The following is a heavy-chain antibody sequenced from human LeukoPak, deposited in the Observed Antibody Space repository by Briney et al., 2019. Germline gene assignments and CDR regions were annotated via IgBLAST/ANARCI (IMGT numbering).Heavy chain of an antibody. Sequence: GGSLRLSCAASGFTFSNYWMHWVRQTPGEGLVCVSLIKGDGSSTTYADSVKGRFTISRDNAKNTVYLQMNSLRAEDAAVYYCARGNYHAMDVWGQGTTVTVSS. CDR3: ARGNYHAMDV. CDR1: GFTFSNYW. V-gene: IGHV3-74*01. CDR2: IKGDGSST. J-gene: IGHJ6*02.